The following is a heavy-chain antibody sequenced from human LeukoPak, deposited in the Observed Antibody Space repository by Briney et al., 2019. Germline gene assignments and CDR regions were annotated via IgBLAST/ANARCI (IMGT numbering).Heavy chain of an antibody. D-gene: IGHD2-15*01. J-gene: IGHJ4*02. V-gene: IGHV3-23*01. CDR2: DGAGGGGP. CDR1: GFTFSSYG. CDR3: AKEDVGAAPDY. Sequence: PGGSLRLSCAASGFTFSSYGMSWIRQAPGKGLEWVSADGAGGGGPYYADSVNGRFTMSRDNSENMLYLQMDSLRVEDTAVYYGAKEDVGAAPDYWGQGTLVTVSS.